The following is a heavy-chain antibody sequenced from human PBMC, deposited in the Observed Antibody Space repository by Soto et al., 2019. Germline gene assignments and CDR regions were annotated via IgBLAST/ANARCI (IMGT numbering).Heavy chain of an antibody. Sequence: ASVKVSCKASGGTFSSYAISWVRQAPGQGLEWMGGIIPIFGTANYAQKFQGRVTITADESTSTAYMELSSLRSEDTAVYYCARDLGSVGWGVTLAYYYGMDVWGQGTTVTVSS. J-gene: IGHJ6*02. CDR2: IIPIFGTA. V-gene: IGHV1-69*13. CDR3: ARDLGSVGWGVTLAYYYGMDV. D-gene: IGHD3-16*01. CDR1: GGTFSSYA.